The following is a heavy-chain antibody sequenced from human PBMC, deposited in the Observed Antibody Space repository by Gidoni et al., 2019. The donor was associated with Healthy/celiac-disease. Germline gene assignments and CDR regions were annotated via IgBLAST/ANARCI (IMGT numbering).Heavy chain of an antibody. CDR2: SGTAGDT. Sequence: EVQLVESGGGLVQTGGSLRLSCAASGFTFSSYDMHWVRQATGKGLEWVSASGTAGDTYYPGSVKGRFTISRENAKNSLYLQMNSLRAGDTAVYYCAREGYSYGYAFDIWGQGTMVTVSS. CDR3: AREGYSYGYAFDI. J-gene: IGHJ3*02. D-gene: IGHD5-18*01. V-gene: IGHV3-13*04. CDR1: GFTFSSYD.